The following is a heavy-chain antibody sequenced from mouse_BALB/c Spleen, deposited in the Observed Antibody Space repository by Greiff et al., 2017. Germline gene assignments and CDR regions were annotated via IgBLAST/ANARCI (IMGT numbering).Heavy chain of an antibody. D-gene: IGHD1-2*01. CDR2: ISSGGST. J-gene: IGHJ4*01. CDR3: ARGLRLRGNYAMDY. CDR1: GFTFSSYA. Sequence: EVQVVESGGGLVKPGGSLKLSCAASGFTFSSYAMSWFRQTPEKRLEWVASISSGGSTYYPDSVKGRFTISRDNARNILYLQMSSLRSEDTAMYYCARGLRLRGNYAMDYWGQGTSVTVSS. V-gene: IGHV5-6-5*01.